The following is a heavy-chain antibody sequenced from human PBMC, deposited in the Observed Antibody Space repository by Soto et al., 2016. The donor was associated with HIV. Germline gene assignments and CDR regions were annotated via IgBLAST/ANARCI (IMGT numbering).Heavy chain of an antibody. V-gene: IGHV3-11*05. CDR2: ISSSSGYT. CDR1: GFTFSDYY. D-gene: IGHD2-2*01. J-gene: IGHJ6*02. CDR3: ARDRRNIVIAFGYGMDV. Sequence: QVQLVESGGGVVKPGGSLRLFCTASGFTFSDYYINWIRQAPGKGLEWVSYISSSSGYTKYADSVKGRFTISRDNAKNSLYLQMNNLRVEDTATYYCARDRRNIVIAFGYGMDVWGQGTTVTVSS.